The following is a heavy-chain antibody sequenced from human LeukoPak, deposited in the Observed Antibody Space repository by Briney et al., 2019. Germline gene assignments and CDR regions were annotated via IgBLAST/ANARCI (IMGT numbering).Heavy chain of an antibody. V-gene: IGHV3-23*01. CDR2: ISGSGGST. J-gene: IGHJ4*02. CDR1: GFTFITYS. D-gene: IGHD3-22*01. CDR3: AKDFDSSGDY. Sequence: GGSLRLSCAASGFTFITYSMNWVRQAPGKGLEWVSAISGSGGSTYYADSVKGRFTISRDNSKNTLYLQMNSLRAEDTAVYYCAKDFDSSGDYWGQGTLVTVSS.